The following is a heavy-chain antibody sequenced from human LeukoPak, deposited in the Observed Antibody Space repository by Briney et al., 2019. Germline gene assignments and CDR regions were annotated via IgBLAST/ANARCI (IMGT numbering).Heavy chain of an antibody. D-gene: IGHD6-6*01. Sequence: VASVKVSCKASGYTFTSYDINWVRQATGQGLEWMGWMNPNSGNTGYAQKFQGRVTMTRNTSISTAYMELSSLRSEDTAVYYCARVGSSSAHYYYYYMDVWGKGTTVTFSS. CDR2: MNPNSGNT. J-gene: IGHJ6*03. CDR3: ARVGSSSAHYYYYYMDV. V-gene: IGHV1-8*01. CDR1: GYTFTSYD.